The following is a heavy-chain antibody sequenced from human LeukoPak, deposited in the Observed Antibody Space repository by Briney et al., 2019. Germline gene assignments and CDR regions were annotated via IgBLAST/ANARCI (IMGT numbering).Heavy chain of an antibody. CDR1: GFTFSSYA. Sequence: GGSLRLSCAASGFTFSSYAMSWVRQAPGKGLEWVSAISGSGGSTYYADSVKGRFTISRDNSKNTLYLQMNSLRAEDTAVYYCAKDRYYDFWSGFGDWFDPWGQGTLVTVSS. V-gene: IGHV3-23*01. J-gene: IGHJ5*02. CDR2: ISGSGGST. CDR3: AKDRYYDFWSGFGDWFDP. D-gene: IGHD3-3*01.